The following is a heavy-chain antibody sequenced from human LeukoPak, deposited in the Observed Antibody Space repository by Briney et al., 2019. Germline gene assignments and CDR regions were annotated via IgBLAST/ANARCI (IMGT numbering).Heavy chain of an antibody. CDR3: ARAVTTSDWYFDL. CDR2: IYYSGST. Sequence: SETLSLTCTVSGGSISSYYWSWIRQPPGKGLEWIGYIYYSGSTNYNPSLKSRVTISVDTSKNQFSLKLSSVTAADTAVYYCARAVTTSDWYFDLWGRGTLVTVSP. D-gene: IGHD4-17*01. CDR1: GGSISSYY. V-gene: IGHV4-59*12. J-gene: IGHJ2*01.